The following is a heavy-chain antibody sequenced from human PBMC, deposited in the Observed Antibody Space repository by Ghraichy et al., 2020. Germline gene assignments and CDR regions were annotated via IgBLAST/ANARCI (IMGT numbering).Heavy chain of an antibody. V-gene: IGHV3-23*01. J-gene: IGHJ5*02. Sequence: GGSLRLSCAASGFTFSSYAMSWVRQAPGKGLEWVSAISGSGGSTYYADSVKGRFTISRDNSKNTLYLQMNSLRAEDTAVYYCAKDGITIFGVVTNAGKRRGFDPWGQGTLVTVSS. CDR3: AKDGITIFGVVTNAGKRRGFDP. CDR2: ISGSGGST. CDR1: GFTFSSYA. D-gene: IGHD3-3*01.